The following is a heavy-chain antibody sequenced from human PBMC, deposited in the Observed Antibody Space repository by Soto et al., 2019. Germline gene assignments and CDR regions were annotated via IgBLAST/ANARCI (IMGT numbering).Heavy chain of an antibody. J-gene: IGHJ4*02. V-gene: IGHV1-69*12. CDR3: WRGGSGPFYY. CDR2: IIPIFGTA. CDR1: GGTFSSYA. Sequence: QVQLVQSGAEVKKPGSSVKVSCKASGGTFSSYAISWVRQAPGQGLEWMGGIIPIFGTANYAQKFQGRVTVTAEESPGQAYMGLSSLRSEDKAVYYWWRGGSGPFYYWGPGTLVTVSS. D-gene: IGHD2-15*01.